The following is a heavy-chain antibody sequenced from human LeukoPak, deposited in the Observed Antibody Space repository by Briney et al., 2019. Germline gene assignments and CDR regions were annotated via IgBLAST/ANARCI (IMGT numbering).Heavy chain of an antibody. CDR3: ARDGTMVRGVKFDY. CDR1: GSTFSDYY. Sequence: GGSLRLSCAASGSTFSDYYMSWIRQAPGKGLEWVSYISSSSSYTNYADSVKGRFTISRDNAKNSLYLQMNSLRAEDTAVYYCARDGTMVRGVKFDYWGQGTLVTVSS. J-gene: IGHJ4*02. CDR2: ISSSSSYT. V-gene: IGHV3-11*06. D-gene: IGHD3-10*01.